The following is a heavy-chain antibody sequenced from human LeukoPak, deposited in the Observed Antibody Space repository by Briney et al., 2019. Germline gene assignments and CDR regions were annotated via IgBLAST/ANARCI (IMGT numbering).Heavy chain of an antibody. V-gene: IGHV3-21*01. CDR1: GLTFSSYT. J-gene: IGHJ4*02. D-gene: IGHD3-10*01. Sequence: GGSLRLSCAASGLTFSSYTMNWVRQAPGKGLEWVSSISSSSNYIYYADSVKGRFTISRDNAKNSLYLQLNSLRVEDTAVYYCARDLLWFGEAGDSYWGQGTLVTVSS. CDR2: ISSSSNYI. CDR3: ARDLLWFGEAGDSY.